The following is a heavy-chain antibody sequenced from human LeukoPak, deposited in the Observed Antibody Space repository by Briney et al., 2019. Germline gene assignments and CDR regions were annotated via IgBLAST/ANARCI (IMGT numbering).Heavy chain of an antibody. CDR2: INSDGSST. D-gene: IGHD2-15*01. Sequence: GGSLRLSCAASGFTFGSYWMHWVRQAPGKGLVWVSRINSDGSSTSYADSMKGRFTISRDNAKNSLYLQMNSLRAEDTAVYYCARDCGGGSCYGPYDAFDIWGQGTMVTVSS. J-gene: IGHJ3*02. CDR1: GFTFGSYW. CDR3: ARDCGGGSCYGPYDAFDI. V-gene: IGHV3-74*01.